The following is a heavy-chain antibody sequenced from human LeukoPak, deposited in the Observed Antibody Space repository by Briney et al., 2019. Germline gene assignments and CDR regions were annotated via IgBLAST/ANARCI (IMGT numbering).Heavy chain of an antibody. V-gene: IGHV4-59*11. D-gene: IGHD1-26*01. CDR1: GGSISSHY. CDR3: ARAYSGSYYIS. J-gene: IGHJ4*02. CDR2: IYYSGST. Sequence: SETLSLTCTVSGGSISSHYWGWIRQPPGKGLEWIGYIYYSGSTNYNPSLKSRVTISVDTSKNQFSLKLSSVTAADTAVYYCARAYSGSYYISWGQGTLVTVSS.